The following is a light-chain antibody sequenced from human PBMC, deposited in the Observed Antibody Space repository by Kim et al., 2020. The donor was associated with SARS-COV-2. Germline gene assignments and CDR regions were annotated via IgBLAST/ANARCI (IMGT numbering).Light chain of an antibody. Sequence: SYELTQPPSVSVSPGQTASITCSGDKLGDKYTSWYQQKPGQSPVVIIYQDDRRPSGIPERFSGSNSGSTATLTNSGTQAVDEADYFCQAWDIRTTVFGSGTKVTVL. CDR2: QDD. J-gene: IGLJ1*01. V-gene: IGLV3-1*01. CDR3: QAWDIRTTV. CDR1: KLGDKY.